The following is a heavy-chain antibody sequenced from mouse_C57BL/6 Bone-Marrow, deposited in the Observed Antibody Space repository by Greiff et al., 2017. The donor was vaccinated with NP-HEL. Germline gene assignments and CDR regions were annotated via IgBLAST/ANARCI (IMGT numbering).Heavy chain of an antibody. D-gene: IGHD1-1*01. CDR2: IDPSDSYT. V-gene: IGHV1-50*01. Sequence: VQRVESGAELVKPGASVKLSCKASGYTFTSYWMQWVKQRPGQGLEWIGEIDPSDSYTNYNQKFKGKATLTVDTSSSTAYMQLSSLTSEDSAVYYCARSDYYGSPWYFDVWGTGTTVTVSS. J-gene: IGHJ1*03. CDR1: GYTFTSYW. CDR3: ARSDYYGSPWYFDV.